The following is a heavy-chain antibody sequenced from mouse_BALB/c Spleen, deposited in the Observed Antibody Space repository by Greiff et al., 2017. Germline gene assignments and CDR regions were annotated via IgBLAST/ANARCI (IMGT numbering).Heavy chain of an antibody. V-gene: IGHV1-87*01. CDR2: IYPGDGDT. CDR1: GYTFTSYW. Sequence: VQVVESGAELARPGASVKLSCKASGYTFTSYWMQWVKQRPGQGLEWIGAIYPGDGDTRYTQKFKGKATLTADKSSSTAYMQLSSLASEDSAVYYCARGNGNYPYFDYWGQGTTLTVSS. D-gene: IGHD2-1*01. CDR3: ARGNGNYPYFDY. J-gene: IGHJ2*01.